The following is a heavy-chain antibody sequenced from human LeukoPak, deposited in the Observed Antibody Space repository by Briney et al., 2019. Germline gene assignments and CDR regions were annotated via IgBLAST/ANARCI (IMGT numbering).Heavy chain of an antibody. Sequence: PSQTLSLTCTVSGGSISSGGYYWSWIRQHPGKGLEWIGYIYYSGSTYYNPSLKSRVTISVDTSKNQFSLKLSSVTAADTAVYYCARGVATIFGVAIILDWFDPWGQGTLVTVSS. V-gene: IGHV4-31*03. D-gene: IGHD3-3*01. J-gene: IGHJ5*02. CDR1: GGSISSGGYY. CDR3: ARGVATIFGVAIILDWFDP. CDR2: IYYSGST.